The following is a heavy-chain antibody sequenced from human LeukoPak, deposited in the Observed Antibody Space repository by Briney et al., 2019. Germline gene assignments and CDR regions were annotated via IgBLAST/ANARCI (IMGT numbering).Heavy chain of an antibody. Sequence: GESLMISCQGSGYTFTDYWIAWVRQMPGKGLEWMGIIFPGDSDTRSSPSFQGQVTISADKSISTAYLQWSSLKASDTAMYYCARRHSSDWYFDYWGQGTLVTVSS. J-gene: IGHJ4*02. CDR3: ARRHSSDWYFDY. V-gene: IGHV5-51*01. CDR1: GYTFTDYW. D-gene: IGHD6-19*01. CDR2: IFPGDSDT.